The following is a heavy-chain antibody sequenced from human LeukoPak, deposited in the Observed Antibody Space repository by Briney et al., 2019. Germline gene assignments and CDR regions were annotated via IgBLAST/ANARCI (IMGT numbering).Heavy chain of an antibody. CDR2: INHSGGT. CDR1: GGSFSGYY. V-gene: IGHV4-34*01. Sequence: SETLSLTCAVYGGSFSGYYWSWIRQPPGKGLEWIGEINHSGGTNYNPSLKSRVTISVDTSKNQFSLKLSSVTAADTAVYYCARGRNYDFWSGQRGMNLDYWGQGTLVTVSS. D-gene: IGHD3-3*01. J-gene: IGHJ4*02. CDR3: ARGRNYDFWSGQRGMNLDY.